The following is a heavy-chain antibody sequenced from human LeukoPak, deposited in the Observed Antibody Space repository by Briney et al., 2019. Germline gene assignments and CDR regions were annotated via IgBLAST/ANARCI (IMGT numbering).Heavy chain of an antibody. D-gene: IGHD3-10*01. CDR1: GFTFSSYW. V-gene: IGHV3-74*01. CDR2: IYSDGSGT. J-gene: IGHJ3*02. Sequence: GGSLRLSCSASGFTFSSYWMHWLRQAPGKELVWVSRIYSDGSGTTYAESVKGRFTISRDNAKNTLFLQMNSLTAEDTAVYYCATDRGHAFDIWGQGTMVTVS. CDR3: ATDRGHAFDI.